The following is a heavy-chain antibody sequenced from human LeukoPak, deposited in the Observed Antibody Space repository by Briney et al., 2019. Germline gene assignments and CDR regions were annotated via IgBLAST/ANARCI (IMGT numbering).Heavy chain of an antibody. CDR2: IYYSGST. CDR1: GGSISSSSYY. D-gene: IGHD5-18*01. CDR3: AREDGYSYGYLDYYYYMDV. Sequence: PSETLSLTCTVSGGSISSSSYYWGWIRQPPGKGLEWIGSIYYSGSTYYNPSLKSRVTISVDTSKNQFSLKLSSVTAADTAVYYCAREDGYSYGYLDYYYYMDVWGKGTTVTVSS. V-gene: IGHV4-39*02. J-gene: IGHJ6*03.